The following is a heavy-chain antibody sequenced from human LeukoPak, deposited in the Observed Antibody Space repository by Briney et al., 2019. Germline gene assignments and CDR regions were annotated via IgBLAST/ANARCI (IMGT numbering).Heavy chain of an antibody. CDR3: ARDDRGVDYGDYGDAFDI. J-gene: IGHJ3*02. Sequence: SETLSLTCTVSGGSISSYYWSWIRQPPGKGLEWLGYIYYSGSTNYNPSLKSRVTISVDTSKNQFSLKLSSVTAADTAVYYCARDDRGVDYGDYGDAFDIWGQGTMVTVSS. V-gene: IGHV4-59*01. D-gene: IGHD4-17*01. CDR2: IYYSGST. CDR1: GGSISSYY.